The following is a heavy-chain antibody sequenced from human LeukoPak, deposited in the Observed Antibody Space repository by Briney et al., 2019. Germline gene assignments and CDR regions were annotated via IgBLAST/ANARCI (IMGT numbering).Heavy chain of an antibody. V-gene: IGHV4-59*01. CDR3: ARVAAAGMI. CDR2: IYYSGST. Sequence: SETLSLTCTVSGGSISSYYWSWIRQPSGKGLEWIGYIYYSGSTNYNPSLKSRVTISVETSKNEFSLKLRSVTAADTAVYYCARVAAAGMIWGQGTLVTVSS. D-gene: IGHD6-13*01. CDR1: GGSISSYY. J-gene: IGHJ4*02.